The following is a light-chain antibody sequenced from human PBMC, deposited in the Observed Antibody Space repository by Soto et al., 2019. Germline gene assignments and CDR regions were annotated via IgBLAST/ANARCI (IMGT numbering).Light chain of an antibody. Sequence: AIQMTQSPSSLSASVGDRVTITCRASQGIRDDLAWYQRRPGKAPKLLIYAASNLQSGVPSRFSGSGSGTDFTLIISRLQPEDFATYYCLQDYDYPYTFGQGTKLEIK. CDR3: LQDYDYPYT. J-gene: IGKJ2*01. CDR2: AAS. CDR1: QGIRDD. V-gene: IGKV1-6*01.